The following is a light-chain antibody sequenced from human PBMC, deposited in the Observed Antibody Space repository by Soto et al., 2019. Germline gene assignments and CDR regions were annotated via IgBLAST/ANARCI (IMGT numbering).Light chain of an antibody. CDR1: QSIGSNS. Sequence: ETVLTQSPGTLSLSPGETATLSCRASQSIGSNSLAWYQQKPGQPPRLLIYGASNSATDIPDRFSGSGSGTDFTLTITRLESEDFAVYDCQQYENSPITFGQGTRLEIK. CDR3: QQYENSPIT. J-gene: IGKJ5*01. CDR2: GAS. V-gene: IGKV3-20*01.